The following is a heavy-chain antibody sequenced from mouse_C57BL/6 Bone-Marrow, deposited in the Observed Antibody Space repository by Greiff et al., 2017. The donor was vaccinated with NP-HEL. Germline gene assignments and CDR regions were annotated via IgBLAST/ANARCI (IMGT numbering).Heavy chain of an antibody. D-gene: IGHD2-3*01. J-gene: IGHJ2*01. CDR1: GYSFTGYY. CDR3: VRVVTALSYYFGD. V-gene: IGHV1-42*01. Sequence: EVMLVESGPELVKPGASVKISCKASGYSFTGYYMNWVKQSPEKSLEWIGEINPSTGGTTYNQKFKAKATLTVDKSSSTAYMPLKSLTSEDSAVYYCVRVVTALSYYFGDWGKGTTLTASS. CDR2: INPSTGGT.